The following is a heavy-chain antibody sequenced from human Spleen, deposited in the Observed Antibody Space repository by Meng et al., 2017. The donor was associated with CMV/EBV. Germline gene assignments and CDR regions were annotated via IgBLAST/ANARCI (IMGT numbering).Heavy chain of an antibody. D-gene: IGHD3-10*01. CDR1: GLSFDDYA. CDR3: AKAGVRYYYYYGMDV. V-gene: IGHV3-9*01. CDR2: ISWNSGSI. Sequence: SLKISCVVSGLSFDDYAMHWVRQAPGKGLEWVSGISWNSGSIGYADSVKGRFTISRDNSKNTLYLQMNSLRAEDTAVYYCAKAGVRYYYYYGMDVWGQGTTVTVSS. J-gene: IGHJ6*02.